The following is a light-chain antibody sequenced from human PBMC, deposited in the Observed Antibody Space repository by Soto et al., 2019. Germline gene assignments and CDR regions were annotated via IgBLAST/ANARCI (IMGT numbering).Light chain of an antibody. CDR2: AAS. J-gene: IGKJ4*01. CDR3: QQSYSNLLT. Sequence: DIQMTQSPSSLSASVGDRVTITCRASEGIGRYLNWYQQKEGKGPKLLVYAASVLESGVPSRFSGSGSVTDFTLTINSLQPEDFAIYYCQQSYSNLLTFGGDTKVEI. V-gene: IGKV1-39*01. CDR1: EGIGRY.